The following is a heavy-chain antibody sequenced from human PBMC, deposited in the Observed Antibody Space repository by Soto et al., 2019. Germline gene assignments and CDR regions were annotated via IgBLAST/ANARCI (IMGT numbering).Heavy chain of an antibody. Sequence: GGSLRLSCAASGFTVSSNYMSWVRQAPGKGLEWVSVIYSGGSTYYADSVKGRFTISRDNSKNRLYLQMNSLRAEDTAVYYCARDKEGYYDFWSGYYRNYYYYMDVWGKGTTVTVSS. CDR2: IYSGGST. J-gene: IGHJ6*03. D-gene: IGHD3-3*01. CDR1: GFTVSSNY. CDR3: ARDKEGYYDFWSGYYRNYYYYMDV. V-gene: IGHV3-66*01.